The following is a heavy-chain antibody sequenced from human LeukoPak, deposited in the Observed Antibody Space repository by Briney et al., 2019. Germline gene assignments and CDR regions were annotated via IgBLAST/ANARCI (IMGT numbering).Heavy chain of an antibody. J-gene: IGHJ3*02. CDR3: ARIMEYYDFTPRGFDI. Sequence: ASVEVSCKASGYTFIGYYIHWVRQAPGQGLEWMGWLNPNSGGTNYAQKFQGRVTMTRDTSITTAYMELSRLTSDDTAIYYCARIMEYYDFTPRGFDIWGQGTMVAVSS. V-gene: IGHV1-2*02. D-gene: IGHD3/OR15-3a*01. CDR1: GYTFIGYY. CDR2: LNPNSGGT.